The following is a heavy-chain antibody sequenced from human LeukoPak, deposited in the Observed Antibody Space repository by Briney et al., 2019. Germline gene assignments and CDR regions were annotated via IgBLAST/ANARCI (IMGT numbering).Heavy chain of an antibody. CDR3: TTEGAQFLFSKYFVYFDS. Sequence: PGGSLRLSCAASGFTFTNVWMSWVRQAPGKGLEWVGRIKSKTDGETTDYAAPVKGRLSISRDDSKNTLYLQMNTLKTEDTAVYYCTTEGAQFLFSKYFVYFDSWDQGALVTVSS. J-gene: IGHJ4*02. V-gene: IGHV3-15*01. D-gene: IGHD3-9*01. CDR1: GFTFTNVW. CDR2: IKSKTDGETT.